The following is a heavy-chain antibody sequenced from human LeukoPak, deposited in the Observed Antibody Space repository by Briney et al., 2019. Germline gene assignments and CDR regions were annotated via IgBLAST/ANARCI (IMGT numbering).Heavy chain of an antibody. V-gene: IGHV3-23*01. CDR3: ARRSGGTCDY. CDR2: IGASVSNT. D-gene: IGHD1-1*01. CDR1: GFIFSNYA. Sequence: GGSLRLSCAASGFIFSNYAMDWVRQAPGKGLEWVSTIGASVSNTNYADSVKGRFTISRDNSKNTLSLQMSSLKVEDTAVYYCARRSGGTCDYWGQGTLVTVSS. J-gene: IGHJ4*02.